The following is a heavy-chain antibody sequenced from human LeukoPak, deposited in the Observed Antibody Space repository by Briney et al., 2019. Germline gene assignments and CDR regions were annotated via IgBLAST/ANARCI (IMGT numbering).Heavy chain of an antibody. CDR3: AKVMDTAMASCFNY. CDR2: IYSDSST. CDR1: GFTVSSNY. J-gene: IGHJ4*02. Sequence: PGGSLRLSCAASGFTVSSNYMTWVRQAPGKGLEWVSVIYSDSSTYYSDSAKGRFTISRDNSKNTLYLQMNSLRAEDTAVYYCAKVMDTAMASCFNYWGQGTLVTVSS. D-gene: IGHD5-18*01. V-gene: IGHV3-53*05.